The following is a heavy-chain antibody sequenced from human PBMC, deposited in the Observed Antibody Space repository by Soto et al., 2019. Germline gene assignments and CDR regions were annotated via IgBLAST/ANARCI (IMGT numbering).Heavy chain of an antibody. CDR1: GDSVSRSSVT. J-gene: IGHJ5*01. CDR3: VRLIGNSWLDF. D-gene: IGHD1-26*01. CDR2: TYYRSKWYN. Sequence: SQTLSLTCAISGDSVSRSSVTWNWIRQSPSRGLEWLGRTYYRSKWYNGYAESVKSRITINPDTSKNQFSLHLNSVTPEDAAVYYCVRLIGNSWLDFWGQGTLVTVSS. V-gene: IGHV6-1*01.